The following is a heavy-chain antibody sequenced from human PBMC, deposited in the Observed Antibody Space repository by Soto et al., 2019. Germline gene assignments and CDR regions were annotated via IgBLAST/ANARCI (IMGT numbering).Heavy chain of an antibody. V-gene: IGHV5-10-1*01. J-gene: IGHJ3*02. Sequence: PGESLKISCKGSGYSFTSYWISWVRQMPGKGLEWMGRIDPSDSYTNYSPSFQGHVTISADKSISTAYLQWSSLKASDTAMYYCAIPRGGQHPYAFDIWGQGTMVTVSS. CDR3: AIPRGGQHPYAFDI. D-gene: IGHD2-21*01. CDR1: GYSFTSYW. CDR2: IDPSDSYT.